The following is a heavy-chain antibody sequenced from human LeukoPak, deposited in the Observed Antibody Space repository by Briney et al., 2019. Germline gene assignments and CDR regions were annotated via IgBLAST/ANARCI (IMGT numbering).Heavy chain of an antibody. CDR1: GFTFSSYD. Sequence: TGGSLRLSCAASGFTFSSYDMHWVRQATGKGLEWVSAIGTAGDTYYPGSVKGRFTFSRENAKNSLYLQMNSLRAGDTAVYYCARAFTMVRGVIPYFDYWGQGTLVTVSS. J-gene: IGHJ4*02. CDR3: ARAFTMVRGVIPYFDY. CDR2: IGTAGDT. V-gene: IGHV3-13*01. D-gene: IGHD3-10*01.